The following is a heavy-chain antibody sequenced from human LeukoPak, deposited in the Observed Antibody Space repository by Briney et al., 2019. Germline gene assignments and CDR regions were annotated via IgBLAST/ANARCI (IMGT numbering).Heavy chain of an antibody. D-gene: IGHD4-23*01. V-gene: IGHV4-59*01. J-gene: IGHJ2*01. CDR1: GGSISGYY. CDR2: IYYSGST. Sequence: SVTLSLTCTVSGGSISGYYYNWIRQPPGKGLEWIGYIYYSGSTNYNPSLKSRVTISLDTSKNQFSLKLSSVTTADTAVYYCARSVVTLYWYFDLWGRGTLVTVPS. CDR3: ARSVVTLYWYFDL.